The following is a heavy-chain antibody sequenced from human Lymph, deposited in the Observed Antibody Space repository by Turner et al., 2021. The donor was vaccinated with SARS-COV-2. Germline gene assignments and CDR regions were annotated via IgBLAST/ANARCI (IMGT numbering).Heavy chain of an antibody. CDR2: IWFDGGNK. J-gene: IGHJ6*02. V-gene: IGHV3-33*01. Sequence: QVQLVASGGGVVRPGRSPCLSWAPAGYPFSTHGKHWGRQAQGKGVDWVAIIWFDGGNKYYADSVKGRFTISRDNSKNTLYLQMDNMRAEDTAVYYCARGSAGGDVWGQGTTVTVSS. CDR1: GYPFSTHG. D-gene: IGHD6-13*01. CDR3: ARGSAGGDV.